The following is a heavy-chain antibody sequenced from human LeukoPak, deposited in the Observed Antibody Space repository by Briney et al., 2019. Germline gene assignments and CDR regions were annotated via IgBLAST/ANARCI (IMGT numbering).Heavy chain of an antibody. Sequence: GGSLRLSCAASGFTFSSYGMHWVRQAPGKGLEWVAFIRYDGSNKYYADSVKGRFTISRDNSKNTLYLQMNSLRAEDTAVYYCAKDSDILTGYPDYWGQGTLVTVSS. D-gene: IGHD3-9*01. V-gene: IGHV3-30*02. CDR1: GFTFSSYG. J-gene: IGHJ4*02. CDR3: AKDSDILTGYPDY. CDR2: IRYDGSNK.